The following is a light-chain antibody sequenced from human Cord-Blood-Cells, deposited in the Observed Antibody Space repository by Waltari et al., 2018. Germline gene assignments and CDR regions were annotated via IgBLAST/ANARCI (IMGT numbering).Light chain of an antibody. CDR3: QQYNNWPYT. CDR2: GAS. CDR1: QGVSSN. Sequence: ELVLTQCPATLSVSLTETATPSCRASQGVSSNLAWYQQKPGQAPRLLIYGASNRATGIPARFSGSGSGTEFTLTISSLQSEDFAVYYCQQYNNWPYTFGQGTKLEIK. J-gene: IGKJ2*01. V-gene: IGKV3-15*01.